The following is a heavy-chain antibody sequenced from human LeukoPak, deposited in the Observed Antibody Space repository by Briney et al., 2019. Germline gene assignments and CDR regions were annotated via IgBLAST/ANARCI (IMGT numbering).Heavy chain of an antibody. CDR1: GFTFSSYG. V-gene: IGHV3-33*01. CDR2: IWYDGSNK. Sequence: GGSLRLSCAASGFTFSSYGMHWVRQAPGKGLEWVAVIWYDGSNKYYADSVKGRFTISRDNSKNTLYLQMNSLRAEDTAVCYCARDAWGYCSGGSCYSGYFDYWGQGTLVTVSS. J-gene: IGHJ4*02. CDR3: ARDAWGYCSGGSCYSGYFDY. D-gene: IGHD2-15*01.